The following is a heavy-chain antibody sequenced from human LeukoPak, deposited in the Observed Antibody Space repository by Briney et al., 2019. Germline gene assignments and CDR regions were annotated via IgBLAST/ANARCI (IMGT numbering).Heavy chain of an antibody. Sequence: GGSLRLSCAASGFTFDDYAMHWVRQAPGKGLEWVSGISWNSGSIGYADSVKGRFTISRDNAKNSLYLQMNSLRAEDTAVYYCAKDTRGSRFLEWLPLGYWGQGTLVTVSS. CDR3: AKDTRGSRFLEWLPLGY. D-gene: IGHD3-3*01. CDR2: ISWNSGSI. V-gene: IGHV3-9*01. J-gene: IGHJ4*02. CDR1: GFTFDDYA.